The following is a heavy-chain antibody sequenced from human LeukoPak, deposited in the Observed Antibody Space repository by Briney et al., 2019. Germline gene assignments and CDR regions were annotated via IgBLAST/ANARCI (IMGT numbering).Heavy chain of an antibody. CDR1: GHSIINSYY. D-gene: IGHD5-12*01. V-gene: IGHV4-38-2*02. Sequence: TSETLPLTCTVSGHSIINSYYWGWIRQPPGKGLEWIGSIYHSGSAYYNPSLKSRVTVSIDTSKNQFSLKLKSVTAADTAVYYCARFPSGYSSSSNWFDPWGQGTLVTVSS. CDR3: ARFPSGYSSSSNWFDP. J-gene: IGHJ5*02. CDR2: IYHSGSA.